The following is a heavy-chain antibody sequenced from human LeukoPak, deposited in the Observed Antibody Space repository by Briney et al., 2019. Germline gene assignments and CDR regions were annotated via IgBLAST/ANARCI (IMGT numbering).Heavy chain of an antibody. V-gene: IGHV4-59*01. D-gene: IGHD7-27*01. CDR1: GGSISSYY. CDR2: IYYSGST. J-gene: IGHJ4*02. CDR3: ARNYWGYILYFDY. Sequence: SETLSLTCTVSGGSISSYYWSWIRQPPGKGLEWIGYIYYSGSTNHNPSLKSRVTISVDTSKNQFSLKLSSVTAADTAVYYCARNYWGYILYFDYWGQGTLVTVSS.